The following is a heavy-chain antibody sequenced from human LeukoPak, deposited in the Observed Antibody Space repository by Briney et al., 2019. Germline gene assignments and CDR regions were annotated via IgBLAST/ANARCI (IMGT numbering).Heavy chain of an antibody. Sequence: SSETLSLTCAVYGGSFSGYYWSWIRQPPGKGLEWIGEINHSGSTNYNPSLKSRVTISVDTSKNQFSLKLSSVTAADTAVYYCARGSRVTPIDYWGQGTLVTVSS. CDR3: ARGSRVTPIDY. D-gene: IGHD2-21*02. V-gene: IGHV4-34*01. CDR2: INHSGST. CDR1: GGSFSGYY. J-gene: IGHJ4*02.